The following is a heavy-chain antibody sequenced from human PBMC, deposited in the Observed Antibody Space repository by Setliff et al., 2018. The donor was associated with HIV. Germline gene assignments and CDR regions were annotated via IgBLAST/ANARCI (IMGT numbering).Heavy chain of an antibody. D-gene: IGHD1-26*01. J-gene: IGHJ4*02. CDR2: IYTSGST. CDR3: ARGGFKWSGSYADY. V-gene: IGHV4-61*02. CDR1: GGSISSNPSF. Sequence: PSQTLSLTCTVSGGSISSNPSFWGWIRQSPGKGLEWIGRIYTSGSTNYNPSLKSRVTISVDTAKNQFSLNLTSVTAADTAVYYCARGGFKWSGSYADYWGQGTLVTVSS.